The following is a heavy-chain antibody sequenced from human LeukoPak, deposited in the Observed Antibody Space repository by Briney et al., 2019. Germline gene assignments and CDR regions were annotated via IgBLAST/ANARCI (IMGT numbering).Heavy chain of an antibody. Sequence: GGSLRLSCAASGFTFSSYGMHWVRQAPGKGLEWVSSISSSSSYIYYADSVKGRFTISRDNAKNSMDLQMNSLRAEDTVVYYCARGRNNFRYWGQGTLVTVSS. V-gene: IGHV3-21*01. CDR1: GFTFSSYG. CDR3: ARGRNNFRY. J-gene: IGHJ4*02. CDR2: ISSSSSYI. D-gene: IGHD1-20*01.